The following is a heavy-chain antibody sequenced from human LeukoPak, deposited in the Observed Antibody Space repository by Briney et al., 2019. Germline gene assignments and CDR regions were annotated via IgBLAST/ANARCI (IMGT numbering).Heavy chain of an antibody. V-gene: IGHV3-23*01. D-gene: IGHD3-10*01. Sequence: GGSLRLSCAASGFTFNIYTMYWVRQAPGKGLEWVSGIRHSDGNTYYADSVKGRFTISSDKSKNILFLQMNSLRAEDTAVYYCAKGTKYYYGSGSYYLSRDHFISRWGQGTQVTVSS. CDR3: AKGTKYYYGSGSYYLSRDHFISR. CDR2: IRHSDGNT. CDR1: GFTFNIYT. J-gene: IGHJ4*02.